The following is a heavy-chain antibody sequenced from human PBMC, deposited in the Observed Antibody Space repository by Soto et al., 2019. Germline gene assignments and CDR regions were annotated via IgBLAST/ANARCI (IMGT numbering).Heavy chain of an antibody. CDR1: ESTVSRDW. V-gene: IGHV3-7*01. D-gene: IGHD1-26*01. J-gene: IGHJ4*02. CDR2: INQDGSEK. CDR3: SGGVGDAF. Sequence: EVHLVESGGGLVQTGGSLRLSCAIFESTVSRDWMNWVRQAPGKGLEWVAHINQDGSEKYYVDSVKGRFTISRDNAKKPLYLQMNLLTPASTAIYYCSGGVGDAFWGQGTLVTVSS.